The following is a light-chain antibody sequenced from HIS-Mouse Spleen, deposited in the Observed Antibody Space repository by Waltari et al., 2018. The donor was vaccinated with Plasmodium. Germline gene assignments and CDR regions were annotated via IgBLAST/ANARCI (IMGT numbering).Light chain of an antibody. V-gene: IGLV2-14*03. CDR1: SSDVGGYNY. CDR2: DCS. Sequence: QSALTQPASVSGSPGQSITIPCTGTSSDVGGYNYVSWYQQHPGKATLMSYDCSNRPSGVSKRFSGSKSGNTASLTISGLQAEDEADYYCSSYTSSSTHVVFGGGTKLTVL. J-gene: IGLJ2*01. CDR3: SSYTSSSTHVV.